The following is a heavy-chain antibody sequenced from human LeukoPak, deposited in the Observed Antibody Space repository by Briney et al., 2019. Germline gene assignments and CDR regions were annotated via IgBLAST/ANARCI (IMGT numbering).Heavy chain of an antibody. V-gene: IGHV3-30*18. D-gene: IGHD3-10*01. CDR1: GFTFSSYG. J-gene: IGHJ4*02. CDR3: AKDHSPFRGVGHFDY. Sequence: PGGSLRLSCAASGFTFSSYGMLWVRQAPGKGLEWVAVISYDGSNEFYADSVKGRFIVSRDNPKNTPYLQMNSLRAEDTAVYYCAKDHSPFRGVGHFDYWGQGTLVTVSS. CDR2: ISYDGSNE.